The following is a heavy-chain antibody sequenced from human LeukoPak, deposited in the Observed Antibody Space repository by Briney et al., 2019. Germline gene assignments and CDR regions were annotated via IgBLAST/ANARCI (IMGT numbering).Heavy chain of an antibody. V-gene: IGHV3-74*01. CDR1: GFTFRKYW. CDR2: INPDDGST. D-gene: IGHD2-21*01. CDR3: LTIVGTDIDAFDI. Sequence: GGSLRLSCTASGFTFRKYWLHWVRQAPGKGLVWVSRINPDDGSTSYADSVEGRFTISRDSAKSTLYLQMNSLRAEDTAVYYCLTIVGTDIDAFDIWGQGAKVAVSS. J-gene: IGHJ3*02.